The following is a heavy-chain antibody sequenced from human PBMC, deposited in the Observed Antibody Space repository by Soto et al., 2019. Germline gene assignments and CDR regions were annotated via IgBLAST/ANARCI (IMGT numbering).Heavy chain of an antibody. CDR3: ARQFSVTHANFDY. CDR2: IYYSWST. J-gene: IGHJ4*02. Sequence: SETLSLTCTVSGGSISTSTYYWGWIRQPPGKGLELIGSIYYSWSTCYNPSLKSRVTISVDTSKNQFSLKLTSMTAADTAIYYCARQFSVTHANFDYWGRGTLVTVSS. D-gene: IGHD4-17*01. V-gene: IGHV4-39*01. CDR1: GGSISTSTYY.